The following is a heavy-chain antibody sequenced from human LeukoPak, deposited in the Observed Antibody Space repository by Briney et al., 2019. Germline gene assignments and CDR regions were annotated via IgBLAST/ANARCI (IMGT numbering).Heavy chain of an antibody. CDR2: INPSGGAT. D-gene: IGHD3-22*01. J-gene: IGHJ4*02. CDR1: GYSFSTYY. V-gene: IGHV1-46*01. CDR3: ARDRDRSGSDLFDY. Sequence: ASVRVSRKASGYSFSTYYMHWVRQAPGQGPEWMGIINPSGGATRYAQKFQGRITMTRDMSTSTVYMDLSSLRSDDTALYYCARDRDRSGSDLFDYWGQGTLVTVSS.